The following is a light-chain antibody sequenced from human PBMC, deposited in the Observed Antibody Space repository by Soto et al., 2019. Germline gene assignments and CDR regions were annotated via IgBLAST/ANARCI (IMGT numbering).Light chain of an antibody. CDR1: QGINNS. CDR3: QKDDSATFT. J-gene: IGKJ3*01. CDR2: AAS. Sequence: DIQMTQSPSSLSASVGDRVTITCRASQGINNSLACYQQKPGKVPKLLIYAASTLRSAVPSRFSGSGSGTDFTLTISSLQPEDVASYYRQKDDSATFTFGPGTKVDIQ. V-gene: IGKV1-27*01.